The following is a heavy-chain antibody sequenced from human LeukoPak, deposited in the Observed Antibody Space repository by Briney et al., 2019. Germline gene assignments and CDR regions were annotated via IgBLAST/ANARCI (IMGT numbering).Heavy chain of an antibody. Sequence: GGSLRLSCAASGFTFSSHSMNWVRQAPGKGLEWVSSISTNSRYIYYADSVKGRFTISRDNAENSLYLQMNSLRAEDTAVYYCARVSAAGNVYYYYAMDVWGQGTTVTVSS. D-gene: IGHD6-13*01. J-gene: IGHJ6*02. CDR2: ISTNSRYI. CDR1: GFTFSSHS. CDR3: ARVSAAGNVYYYYAMDV. V-gene: IGHV3-21*01.